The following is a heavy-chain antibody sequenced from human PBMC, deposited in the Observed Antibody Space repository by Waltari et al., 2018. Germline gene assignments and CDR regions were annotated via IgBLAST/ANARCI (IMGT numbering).Heavy chain of an antibody. Sequence: QVQLVQSGAEVKKPGSSVKVSCKASGGTFSSYAISWVRPAPGQGLEWMGGIIPIFGTANYAQKFQGRVTITTDESTSTAYMELSSLRSEDTAVYYCARDTAGYAGTKLYYYYYGMDVWGQGTTVTVSS. CDR2: IIPIFGTA. CDR3: ARDTAGYAGTKLYYYYYGMDV. D-gene: IGHD5-12*01. V-gene: IGHV1-69*05. J-gene: IGHJ6*02. CDR1: GGTFSSYA.